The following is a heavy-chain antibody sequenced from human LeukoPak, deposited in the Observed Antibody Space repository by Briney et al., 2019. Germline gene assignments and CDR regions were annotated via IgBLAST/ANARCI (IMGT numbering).Heavy chain of an antibody. J-gene: IGHJ4*02. CDR1: GYTFTGYY. CDR2: INPNSGGT. D-gene: IGHD3-22*01. V-gene: IGHV1-2*02. Sequence: ASVKVSCKASGYTFTGYYMHWVRQAPGQGLEWMGWINPNSGGTNYAQKFQGRVTMTRDTSISTAYMELSRLRSDDTAVYYGARLWGYYDSSGYYPSHLGYWGQGTLVTVSS. CDR3: ARLWGYYDSSGYYPSHLGY.